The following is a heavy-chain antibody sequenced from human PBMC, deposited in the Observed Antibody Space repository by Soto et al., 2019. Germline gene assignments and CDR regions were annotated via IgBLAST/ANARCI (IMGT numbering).Heavy chain of an antibody. CDR2: IWYDGSNK. J-gene: IGHJ4*02. CDR1: GFTFSSYG. D-gene: IGHD2-2*01. V-gene: IGHV3-33*01. CDR3: AREGIVVVPAAENYYFDY. Sequence: QVQLVESGGGVVQPGRSLRLSCAASGFTFSSYGMHWVRQAPGKGLEWVAVIWYDGSNKYYADSVKGRFTISRDNSKNTLYLQMISLRAEYTAVYYCAREGIVVVPAAENYYFDYWGQGTLVTVSS.